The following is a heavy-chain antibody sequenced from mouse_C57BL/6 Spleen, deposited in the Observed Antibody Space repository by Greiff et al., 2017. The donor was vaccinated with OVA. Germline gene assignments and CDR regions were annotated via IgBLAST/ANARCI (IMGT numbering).Heavy chain of an antibody. J-gene: IGHJ2*01. CDR2: ISYDGSN. V-gene: IGHV3-6*01. CDR1: GYSITSGYY. D-gene: IGHD2-1*01. CDR3: ARGGGYGNYGY. Sequence: EVKLMESGPGLVKPSQSLSLTCSVTGYSITSGYYWNWIRQFPGNKLEWMGYISYDGSNNYNPSLKNRIPITRDTSKNQFFLKLNSVTTEDTATYYCARGGGYGNYGYWGQGTTLTVSS.